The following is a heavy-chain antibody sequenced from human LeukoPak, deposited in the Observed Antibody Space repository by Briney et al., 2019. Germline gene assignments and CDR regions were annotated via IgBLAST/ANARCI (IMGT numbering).Heavy chain of an antibody. CDR3: ARVFVGTADY. D-gene: IGHD6-13*01. CDR2: ISSSSSYI. J-gene: IGHJ4*02. Sequence: GGSLRLSCAASGFTFSSYSMNWVRQAPGKGLEWVSSISSSSSYIYYADSVKGRFTISRDDAENSLYLQMNSLRVEDTAVYYCARVFVGTADYWGQGTLVTVSS. CDR1: GFTFSSYS. V-gene: IGHV3-21*06.